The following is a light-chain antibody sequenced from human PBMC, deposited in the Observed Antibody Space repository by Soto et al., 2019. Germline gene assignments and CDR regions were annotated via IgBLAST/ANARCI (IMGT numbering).Light chain of an antibody. CDR1: QSVSSY. V-gene: IGKV3-11*01. Sequence: EIVLTQSPATLSLSPGERATLSCRASQSVSSYLAWYQQKPGQAPRLLIYDASNRATGIPARFSGSGSGTDFTLTISSREPEAFAVYYCQRRSNWLTFGGGTRVEIK. CDR3: QRRSNWLT. CDR2: DAS. J-gene: IGKJ4*01.